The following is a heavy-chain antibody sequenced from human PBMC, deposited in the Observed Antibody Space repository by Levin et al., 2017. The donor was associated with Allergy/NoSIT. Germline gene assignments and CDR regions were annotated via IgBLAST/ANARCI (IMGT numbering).Heavy chain of an antibody. J-gene: IGHJ6*02. CDR1: GFTFSSYA. CDR3: AKVGLSLDDFWSGYSMAYYYYGMDV. D-gene: IGHD3-3*01. CDR2: ISGSGGST. V-gene: IGHV3-23*01. Sequence: PSETLSLTCAASGFTFSSYAMSWVRQAPGKGLEWVSAISGSGGSTYYADSVKGRFTISRDNSKNTLYLQMNSLRAEDTAVYYCAKVGLSLDDFWSGYSMAYYYYGMDVWGQGTTVTVSS.